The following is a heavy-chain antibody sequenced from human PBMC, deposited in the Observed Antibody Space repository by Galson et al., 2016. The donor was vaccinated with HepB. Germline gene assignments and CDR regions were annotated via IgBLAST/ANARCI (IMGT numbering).Heavy chain of an antibody. V-gene: IGHV4-4*02. CDR1: GGSISSSDW. CDR2: IYHSGST. J-gene: IGHJ4*02. D-gene: IGHD4-23*01. Sequence: SETLSLTCSVSGGSISSSDWWSWVRQPPGKGLEWIGEIYHSGSTNYNPSLKSRVTISLDKSQNQFSLKLNSVTAADTAVYYCARETRPVAPSFDYWGQGTLVTVSS. CDR3: ARETRPVAPSFDY.